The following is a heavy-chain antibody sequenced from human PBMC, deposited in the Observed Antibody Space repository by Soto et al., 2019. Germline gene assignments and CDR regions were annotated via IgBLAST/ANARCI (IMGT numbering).Heavy chain of an antibody. CDR1: GFTFSNYA. CDR2: ISGSGSST. J-gene: IGHJ6*02. V-gene: IGHV3-23*01. CDR3: ARVRTYYDFGGGMDV. D-gene: IGHD3-3*01. Sequence: GGSLRLSCAASGFTFSNYAMSWVRQAPGKGLEWVSEISGSGSSTYYADSVKGRSTISRDNSKNTLFLQMNSLRAEDTAVYYCARVRTYYDFGGGMDVWGQGTTVTVS.